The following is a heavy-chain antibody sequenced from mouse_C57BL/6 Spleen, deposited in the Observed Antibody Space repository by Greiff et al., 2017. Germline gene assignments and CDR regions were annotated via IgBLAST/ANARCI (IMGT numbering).Heavy chain of an antibody. D-gene: IGHD2-3*01. CDR2: INPGSGGT. V-gene: IGHV1-54*01. CDR1: GYAFTNYL. J-gene: IGHJ4*01. CDR3: ARSDGYYGMDY. Sequence: QVQLQQSGAELVRPGTSVKVSCKASGYAFTNYLIEWVKQRPGQGLEWIGVINPGSGGTNYNEKFKGKATLTADKSSSTAYMQLSSLTSEDSAVYFCARSDGYYGMDYWGQGTSVTVSS.